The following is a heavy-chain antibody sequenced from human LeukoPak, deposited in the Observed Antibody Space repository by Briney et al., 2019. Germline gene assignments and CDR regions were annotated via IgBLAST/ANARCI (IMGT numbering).Heavy chain of an antibody. V-gene: IGHV4-59*01. CDR1: GGSISSYY. D-gene: IGHD3-22*01. CDR3: AGGGDSGGYYYPMFDY. J-gene: IGHJ4*02. CDR2: IYYSGST. Sequence: SSETLSLTCTVSGGSISSYYWSWIRQPPGKGLEWIGYIYYSGSTNYNPSLKSRVTISVDTSKNQFSLKLNSVTAAYTAVYYCAGGGDSGGYYYPMFDYWGQGTLVTVSS.